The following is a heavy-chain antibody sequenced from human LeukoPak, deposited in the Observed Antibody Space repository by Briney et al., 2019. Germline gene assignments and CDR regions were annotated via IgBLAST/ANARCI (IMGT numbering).Heavy chain of an antibody. D-gene: IGHD4-11*01. J-gene: IGHJ4*02. CDR3: ARDSRVSGLHPDY. Sequence: GGSLRLSCPASGFTFSSYAMHWVRQAPGKGLEYVSAISSNGGSTYYANSVKGRFTISRDNSKNTLYLQMGSLRAEDMAVYYCARDSRVSGLHPDYWGQGTLVTVSS. V-gene: IGHV3-64*01. CDR2: ISSNGGST. CDR1: GFTFSSYA.